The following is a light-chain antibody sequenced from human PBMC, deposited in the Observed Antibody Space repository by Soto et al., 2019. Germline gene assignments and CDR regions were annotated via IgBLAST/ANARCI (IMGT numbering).Light chain of an antibody. CDR1: QTLGSSY. J-gene: IGKJ1*01. CDR3: QQYGNSPT. CDR2: GAS. Sequence: EIVLTQSPGNLSLSPGERATLSCRASQTLGSSYLAWYQQKPGQAPRLLIYGASTRATGIPDRFSGSGSGTDFTLTISRLEPEDCALYYCQQYGNSPTFGQGTKVEIK. V-gene: IGKV3-20*01.